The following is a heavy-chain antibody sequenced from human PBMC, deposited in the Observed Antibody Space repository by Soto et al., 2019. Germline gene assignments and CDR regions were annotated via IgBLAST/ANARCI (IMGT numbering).Heavy chain of an antibody. D-gene: IGHD2-21*02. Sequence: QVQLQESGPGLVKPSQTLSLTCTVSGGSISSGDYYWSWIRQPPGKGLEWIGYIYYSGSTYYNPSLKRRVTISVDTSKHQFSLKLSSVTAADTAVYYCARAMVVTQNWFDPWGQGTLVTVSS. CDR2: IYYSGST. J-gene: IGHJ5*02. CDR1: GGSISSGDYY. CDR3: ARAMVVTQNWFDP. V-gene: IGHV4-30-4*01.